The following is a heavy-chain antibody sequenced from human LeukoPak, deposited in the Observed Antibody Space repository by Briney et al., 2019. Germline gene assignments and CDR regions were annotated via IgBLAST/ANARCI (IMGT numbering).Heavy chain of an antibody. J-gene: IGHJ4*02. D-gene: IGHD5-18*01. CDR2: INAGNGNT. Sequence: GASVKVSCKASGYTFTSYAMHWVRQAPGQRLEWMGWINAGNGNTKYSQKFQGRVTITRDTSASTAYMELSSLRSEDTAVYYCARSTLVGYVDTAMVFDYWGQGTLVTVSS. V-gene: IGHV1-3*01. CDR1: GYTFTSYA. CDR3: ARSTLVGYVDTAMVFDY.